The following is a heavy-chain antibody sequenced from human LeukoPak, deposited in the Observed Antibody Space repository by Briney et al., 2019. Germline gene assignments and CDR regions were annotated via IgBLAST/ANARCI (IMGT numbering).Heavy chain of an antibody. CDR1: GGSISSSSYS. J-gene: IGHJ4*02. Sequence: SETLSLTCTVSGGSISSSSYSWTWIRQPPGKGLEWIGSIHYDGITYYKPSLKSRVTISVDTSKIQFSLRLSSATAADMATYYCARHSLSNYGYYYRGQGTLVTVSS. V-gene: IGHV4-39*01. CDR2: IHYDGIT. D-gene: IGHD4-17*01. CDR3: ARHSLSNYGYYY.